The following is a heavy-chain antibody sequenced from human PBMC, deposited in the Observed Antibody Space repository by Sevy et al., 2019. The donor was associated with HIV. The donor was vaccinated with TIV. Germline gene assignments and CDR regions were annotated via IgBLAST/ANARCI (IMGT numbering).Heavy chain of an antibody. Sequence: SETLSLTCTVSGGSMNIYYWSWIRQPPGKGLEWIGYIYYSGNTNYNASLESRVTILVETYKNQFSLKLRSVTAADTAVYDGARVGFNWNDVDYWGQGTLVTVSS. V-gene: IGHV4-59*01. CDR1: GGSMNIYY. D-gene: IGHD1-20*01. CDR3: ARVGFNWNDVDY. J-gene: IGHJ4*02. CDR2: IYYSGNT.